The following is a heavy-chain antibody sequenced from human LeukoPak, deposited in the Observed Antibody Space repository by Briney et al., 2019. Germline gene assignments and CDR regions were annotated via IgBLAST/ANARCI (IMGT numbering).Heavy chain of an antibody. V-gene: IGHV1-2*02. Sequence: ASVKVSCKASGYTFTGYYMHWVRQAPGQGLEWMGWINPNSGGTNYAQKFQGRVTMTRDTFISTAYMELSRLRSDDTAVYYCARMGGGYYGSGSYYTGYFDYWGQGTLVTVSS. CDR1: GYTFTGYY. D-gene: IGHD3-10*01. J-gene: IGHJ4*02. CDR3: ARMGGGYYGSGSYYTGYFDY. CDR2: INPNSGGT.